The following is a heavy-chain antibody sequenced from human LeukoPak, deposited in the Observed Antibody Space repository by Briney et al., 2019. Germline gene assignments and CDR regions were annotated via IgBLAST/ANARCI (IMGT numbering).Heavy chain of an antibody. CDR2: ISSSSSYI. CDR3: ARDLGLPMVRGVIKFDP. CDR1: GFTFSSYS. J-gene: IGHJ5*02. Sequence: IPGGSLRLSCAASGFTFSSYSMNWVRQAPGKGLEWVSSISSSSSYIYYADSVKGRFTISRDDAKNSLYLQMNSLRAEDTAVYYCARDLGLPMVRGVIKFDPWGQGTLVTVSS. D-gene: IGHD3-10*01. V-gene: IGHV3-21*01.